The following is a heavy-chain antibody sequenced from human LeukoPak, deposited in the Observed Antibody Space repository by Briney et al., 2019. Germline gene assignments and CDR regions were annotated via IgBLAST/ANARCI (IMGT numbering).Heavy chain of an antibody. D-gene: IGHD3-10*01. Sequence: SEXLSLTCTVSGGSISSYYWSWIRQPPGKGLEWIGYIYYSGSTNYNPSLKSRVTISVDTSKNQFSLKLSSVTAADTAVYYCARVVRFGELFRIDYWGQGTLVTVSS. J-gene: IGHJ4*02. CDR1: GGSISSYY. CDR2: IYYSGST. CDR3: ARVVRFGELFRIDY. V-gene: IGHV4-59*01.